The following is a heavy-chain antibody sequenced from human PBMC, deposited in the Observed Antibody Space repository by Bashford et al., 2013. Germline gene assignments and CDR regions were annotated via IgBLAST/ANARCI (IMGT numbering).Heavy chain of an antibody. D-gene: IGHD2-15*01. J-gene: IGHJ6*02. Sequence: LLYSSETLSLTCTVSGGSISSSSYYWGWIRQPPGKGLEWIGSIYYSASTYYNPSLKSRVTISIDTSKNQFSLKLNSVTAADTAVYSCARLAGYCSGGNCYPPYYLGMDVWGQGITVTVSS. CDR2: IYYSAST. CDR1: GGSISSSSYY. V-gene: IGHV4-39*01. CDR3: ARLAGYCSGGNCYPPYYLGMDV.